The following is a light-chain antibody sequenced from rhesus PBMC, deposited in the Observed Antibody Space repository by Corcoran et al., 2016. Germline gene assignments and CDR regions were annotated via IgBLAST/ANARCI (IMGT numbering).Light chain of an antibody. J-gene: IGLJ1*01. V-gene: IGLV2-38*01. CDR1: SSDIGGYNG. CDR3: GSYGSVSTYM. Sequence: QSALTQPPSVSKSLGQSVTISCTGNSSDIGGYNGVSWFQQHPGTAPRVLIYAVSKRPSGVSDRFSGSKSGNMASLTISGLQAEDEADYYCGSYGSVSTYMFGAGTRLTVL. CDR2: AVS.